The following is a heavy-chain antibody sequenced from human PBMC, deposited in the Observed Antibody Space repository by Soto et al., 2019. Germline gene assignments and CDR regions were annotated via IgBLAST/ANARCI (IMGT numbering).Heavy chain of an antibody. D-gene: IGHD6-13*01. V-gene: IGHV3-53*02. CDR1: GFIVSSSY. J-gene: IGHJ4*02. CDR2: LYSDGRT. Sequence: DVQLVETGGGLIQPGGSLRLSCAASGFIVSSSYMSWVRQAPGMGLEWVSVLYSDGRTYYADSVKGRFTISRDNSKNTLYLQMNSLSAEDTAVYYCARCSGWYGQCYFDCWGQGTLVTVSS. CDR3: ARCSGWYGQCYFDC.